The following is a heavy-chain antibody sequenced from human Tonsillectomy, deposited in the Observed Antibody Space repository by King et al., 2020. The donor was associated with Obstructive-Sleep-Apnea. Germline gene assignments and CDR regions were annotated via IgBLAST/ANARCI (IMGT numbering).Heavy chain of an antibody. V-gene: IGHV4-4*07. J-gene: IGHJ4*02. Sequence: QLQESGPGLVKPSETLSLTCTVSGGSISSYYWCWIRPPAGKGLKWIGRLYTSGSANSNPSLKSRVTMSVDTSKNQISLKLSSVTAADTAVYYCARLDYGDDYWGQGTLVTVSS. D-gene: IGHD4-17*01. CDR2: LYTSGSA. CDR3: ARLDYGDDY. CDR1: GGSISSYY.